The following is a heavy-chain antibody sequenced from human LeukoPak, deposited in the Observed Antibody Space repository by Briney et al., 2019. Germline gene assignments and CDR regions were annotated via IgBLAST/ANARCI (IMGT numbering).Heavy chain of an antibody. D-gene: IGHD1-26*01. V-gene: IGHV1-2*02. Sequence: GASVKFSCKASGYTFTGYYMRWVRQAPGQGLEWMGWINPNSGGTNYAQKFQGRVTMTRDTSISTAYMELSRLRSDDTAVYYCARASIVGATWNYRGQGTLVTVSS. J-gene: IGHJ4*02. CDR2: INPNSGGT. CDR3: ARASIVGATWNY. CDR1: GYTFTGYY.